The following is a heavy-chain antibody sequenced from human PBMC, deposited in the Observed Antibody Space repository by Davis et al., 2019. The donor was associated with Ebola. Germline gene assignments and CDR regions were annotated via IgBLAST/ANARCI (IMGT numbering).Heavy chain of an antibody. CDR1: GSTFSSYA. CDR3: AKDMIDEGLSSPHPDFQH. D-gene: IGHD3-22*01. CDR2: ITSSGSST. J-gene: IGHJ1*01. V-gene: IGHV3-23*01. Sequence: GGSLRLSCAASGSTFSSYAMSWVRQAPGKGLEWVSAITSSGSSTYYADSVRGRFTISRDNSKNTLYLQIKSLRAEETAVYYCAKDMIDEGLSSPHPDFQHWGQGTLVTVSS.